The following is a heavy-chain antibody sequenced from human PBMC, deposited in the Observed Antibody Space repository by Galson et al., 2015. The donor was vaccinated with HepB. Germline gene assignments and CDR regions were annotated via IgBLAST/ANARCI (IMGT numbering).Heavy chain of an antibody. V-gene: IGHV3-74*01. J-gene: IGHJ4*02. Sequence: SLRLSCAASGFTFSNYWMHWVRQAPGKGLVWVSRIKSDGETTDYADSVKGRFTISRDNAKNTLSLQMEGLGAEDTAVYFCVRTITPAPIPLFDSWGQGTLVAVSS. CDR3: VRTITPAPIPLFDS. CDR2: IKSDGETT. CDR1: GFTFSNYW. D-gene: IGHD3-10*01.